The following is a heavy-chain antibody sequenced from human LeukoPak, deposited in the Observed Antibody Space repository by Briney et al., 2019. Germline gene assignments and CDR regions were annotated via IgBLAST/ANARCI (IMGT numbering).Heavy chain of an antibody. D-gene: IGHD2-2*01. CDR3: ARYRVVPAAKTPAGYFDY. J-gene: IGHJ4*02. Sequence: SETLSPTCTVSGGSISSYYWSWIRQPAGKGLEWIGRIYTSGSTNYNPSLKSRVTMSVDTSKNQFSLKLSSVTAADTAVYYCARYRVVPAAKTPAGYFDYWGQGTLVTVSS. CDR2: IYTSGST. V-gene: IGHV4-4*07. CDR1: GGSISSYY.